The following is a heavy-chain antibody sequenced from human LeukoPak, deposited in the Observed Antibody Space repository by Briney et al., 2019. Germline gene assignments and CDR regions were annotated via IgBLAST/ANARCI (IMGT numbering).Heavy chain of an antibody. Sequence: ASVKVSCKASGYTFTSYGISWVRQAPGQGLEWMGWISAYNGNTNYAQKLQGRVIMTTDTSTSTAYMELRSLRSDDTAVYYCARDLPVAGTSGFPFDHWGQGTLVTVSS. CDR2: ISAYNGNT. CDR1: GYTFTSYG. CDR3: ARDLPVAGTSGFPFDH. D-gene: IGHD6-19*01. V-gene: IGHV1-18*01. J-gene: IGHJ4*02.